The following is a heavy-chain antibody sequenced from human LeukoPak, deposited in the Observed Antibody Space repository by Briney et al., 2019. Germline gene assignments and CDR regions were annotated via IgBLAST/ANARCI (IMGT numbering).Heavy chain of an antibody. CDR3: ARGGVYYDILTGYQLLDY. CDR2: ISSSSSYI. V-gene: IGHV3-21*01. CDR1: GFTFSSYS. Sequence: GGSLRLSCAASGFTFSSYSMNWVRQAPGKGLEWVSSISSSSSYIYYADSVKGRFTISRDNAKNSLYLQMNSLRAEDTAVYYCARGGVYYDILTGYQLLDYWGQGTLVTVSS. J-gene: IGHJ4*02. D-gene: IGHD3-9*01.